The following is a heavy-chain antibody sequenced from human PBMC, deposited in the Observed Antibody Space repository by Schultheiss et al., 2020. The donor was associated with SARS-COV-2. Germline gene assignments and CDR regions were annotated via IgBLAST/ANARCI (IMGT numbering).Heavy chain of an antibody. V-gene: IGHV3-23*01. CDR2: ISGSGGST. J-gene: IGHJ4*02. CDR3: AKDVRIQLWLPGDY. Sequence: GGSLRLSCAASGFSFSSYAMSWVRQATGKGLEWVSAISGSGGSTYYADSVKGRFTITRDNSKNTLYLQMNSLRAEDTAGYYCAKDVRIQLWLPGDYWGQGTLVTVSS. CDR1: GFSFSSYA. D-gene: IGHD5-18*01.